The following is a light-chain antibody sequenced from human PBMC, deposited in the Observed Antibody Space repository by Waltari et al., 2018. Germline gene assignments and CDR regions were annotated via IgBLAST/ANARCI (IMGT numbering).Light chain of an antibody. CDR3: QQYYSTPLT. J-gene: IGKJ4*01. V-gene: IGKV4-1*01. CDR2: WAS. CDR1: QSLLYSSNNKNS. Sequence: DIVLTQSPDSLAVSLGARATTTCKSSQSLLYSSNNKNSLAWYQQKPGQPPKLLIYWASSRESGVPDRFSASGSGTDFTLTISSLQAEDVAVYYCQQYYSTPLTFGGGTKVEIK.